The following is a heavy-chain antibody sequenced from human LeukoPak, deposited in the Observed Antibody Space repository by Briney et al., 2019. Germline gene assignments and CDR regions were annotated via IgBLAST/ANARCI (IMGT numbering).Heavy chain of an antibody. D-gene: IGHD2-2*01. CDR2: IKQDGSEK. CDR1: GLPFSSNW. CDR3: ARVLGGYCSSTTYYGAGYGDV. V-gene: IGHV3-7*01. Sequence: GGSLRLSCAASGLPFSSNWMSWVRQAPGKGLEWVAHIKQDGSEKSYVDSVKGRFTISRDNAKNSLYLQMNSLRAEDTAVYYCARVLGGYCSSTTYYGAGYGDVWGKGTTVTVSS. J-gene: IGHJ6*04.